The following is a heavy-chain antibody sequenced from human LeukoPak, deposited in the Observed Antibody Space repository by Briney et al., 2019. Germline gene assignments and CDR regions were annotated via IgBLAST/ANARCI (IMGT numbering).Heavy chain of an antibody. CDR2: VFSDDTT. V-gene: IGHV3-53*01. CDR1: GFTVYSNY. Sequence: GGSLRPPCGASGFTVYSNYLNWFRRAPGKGLEGWLGVFSDDTTSNADSLMGRFTTLTDNSTKTLYLQKSSLRAEATAACYCGREAFYSSGWFCLFGDGGEGTLV. J-gene: IGHJ4*02. D-gene: IGHD6-19*01. CDR3: GREAFYSSGWFCLFGD.